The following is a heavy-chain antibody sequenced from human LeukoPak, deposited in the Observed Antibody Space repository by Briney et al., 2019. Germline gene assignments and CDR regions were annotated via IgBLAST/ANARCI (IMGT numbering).Heavy chain of an antibody. V-gene: IGHV3-66*01. Sequence: GGSLRLSCAASGFIFSSYSMNWVRQAPGKGLEWVSVIYSGGSTYYADSVKGRFTISRDNSKYTLYLQMNSLRAEDTAVYYCASGVTIFEDAFDIWGQGTMVTVSS. CDR1: GFIFSSYS. CDR2: IYSGGST. D-gene: IGHD3-9*01. J-gene: IGHJ3*02. CDR3: ASGVTIFEDAFDI.